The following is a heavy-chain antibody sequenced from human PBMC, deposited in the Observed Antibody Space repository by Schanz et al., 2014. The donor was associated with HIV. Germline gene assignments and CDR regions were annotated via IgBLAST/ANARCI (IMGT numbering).Heavy chain of an antibody. CDR1: GFTFDDYA. J-gene: IGHJ6*02. CDR3: AKAKSPWTFYYYGMDA. Sequence: EVQLVESGGGLVQPGRSLRLSCAASGFTFDDYAMHWVRQAPGKGLEWVSGISWNSGSIGYADSVKGRFTISRDNAKNSLYLQMNSLRAEDTALYYCAKAKSPWTFYYYGMDAWGQGTTVTVSS. V-gene: IGHV3-9*01. CDR2: ISWNSGSI.